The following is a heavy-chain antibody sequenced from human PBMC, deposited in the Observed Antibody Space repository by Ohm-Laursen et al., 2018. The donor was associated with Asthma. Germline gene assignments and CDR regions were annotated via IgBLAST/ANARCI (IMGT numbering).Heavy chain of an antibody. J-gene: IGHJ6*02. V-gene: IGHV1-46*01. CDR1: GYTFTTYY. Sequence: ASVKVSCKASGYTFTTYYIHWVRQAPGHGLEWMGIINPSGGTTRYAQKFQGRVTMTRDTSTSRVYMELSSLRSEDTAVYYCARDSLGHSYYGMDVWGQGTTVTVSS. CDR2: INPSGGTT. D-gene: IGHD3-16*01. CDR3: ARDSLGHSYYGMDV.